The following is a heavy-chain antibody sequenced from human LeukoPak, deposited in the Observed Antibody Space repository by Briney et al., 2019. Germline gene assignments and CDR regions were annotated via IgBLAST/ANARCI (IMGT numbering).Heavy chain of an antibody. D-gene: IGHD4/OR15-4a*01. J-gene: IGHJ4*02. V-gene: IGHV3-23*01. CDR1: GFTFSSYA. CDR2: ISDTGGTT. Sequence: PGGSLRLSCAASGFTFSSYAMSWVRQAPGEGLQWVSTISDTGGTTFYTDSVQGRFTISRDVSNNTLYLQMGGLRADDTAVYYCARGGAYDYGVLDDRGQGTLVTVSS. CDR3: ARGGAYDYGVLDD.